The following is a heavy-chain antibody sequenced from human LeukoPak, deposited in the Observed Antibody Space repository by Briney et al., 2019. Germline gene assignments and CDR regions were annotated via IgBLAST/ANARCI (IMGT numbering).Heavy chain of an antibody. Sequence: GGSLRLSCAASGFTFSSYGMSWVRQAPGKGLEWVSAISGSGGSTYYADSVKGRFTTSRDNSKNTLYLQMNSLRAEDTAVYYCAKRADGSGSYPYWGQGTLVTVSS. CDR1: GFTFSSYG. V-gene: IGHV3-23*01. CDR3: AKRADGSGSYPY. D-gene: IGHD3-22*01. CDR2: ISGSGGST. J-gene: IGHJ4*02.